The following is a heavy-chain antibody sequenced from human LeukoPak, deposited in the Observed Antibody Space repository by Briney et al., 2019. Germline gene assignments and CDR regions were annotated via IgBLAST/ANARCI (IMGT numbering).Heavy chain of an antibody. CDR1: GFTFSSYA. J-gene: IGHJ5*02. D-gene: IGHD3-3*01. Sequence: GGSLRLSCAASGFTFSSYAMHWVRQAPGKGLEWVAVVSDDGSNAFYADSVKGRFTISRDNSKNTLYLQMNSLRAEDTAVYYCAKVASTTIFGVVIKGGWFDPWGQGTLVTVSS. CDR3: AKVASTTIFGVVIKGGWFDP. CDR2: VSDDGSNA. V-gene: IGHV3-30*04.